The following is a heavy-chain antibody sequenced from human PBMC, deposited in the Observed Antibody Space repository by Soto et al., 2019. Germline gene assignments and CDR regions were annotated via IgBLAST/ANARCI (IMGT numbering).Heavy chain of an antibody. CDR1: GYSFTSYW. D-gene: IGHD3-10*01. CDR3: ARETPADPYYYGSGSYYPFDY. V-gene: IGHV5-51*01. CDR2: IYPGDSGT. J-gene: IGHJ4*02. Sequence: GESLKISCKGSGYSFTSYWIGWVRQMPGKGLEWMGIIYPGDSGTRYSPSFQGQVTISADKSISTAYLQWSSLKASDTAMYYCARETPADPYYYGSGSYYPFDYWGQGTLVTVSS.